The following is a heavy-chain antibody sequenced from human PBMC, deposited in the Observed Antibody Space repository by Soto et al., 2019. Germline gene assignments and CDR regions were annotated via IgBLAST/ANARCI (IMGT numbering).Heavy chain of an antibody. Sequence: SETLSLTCTVSGGSISSSSYYWGWIRQPPGKGLEWIGSIYYSGSTYYNQSLKNRVTISVDTSKNQFSLKLSSVTAADTAVYYCARISKGIAAAGTHWDYYYYMDVWGKGTTVTVSS. D-gene: IGHD6-13*01. CDR3: ARISKGIAAAGTHWDYYYYMDV. V-gene: IGHV4-39*01. J-gene: IGHJ6*03. CDR2: IYYSGST. CDR1: GGSISSSSYY.